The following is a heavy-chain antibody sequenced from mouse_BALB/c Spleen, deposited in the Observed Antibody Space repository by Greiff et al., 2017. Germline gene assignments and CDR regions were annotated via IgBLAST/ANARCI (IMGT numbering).Heavy chain of an antibody. CDR2: ILPGSGST. V-gene: IGHV1-9*01. CDR1: GYTFSSYW. Sequence: VQVVESGAELMKPGASVKISCKATGYTFSSYWIEWVKQRPGHGLEWIGEILPGSGSTNYNEKFKGKATFTADTSSTTAYMQLSSLTSEDSAVYYCARAGDYGYGSGGYFDVWGAGTTVTVSS. J-gene: IGHJ1*01. D-gene: IGHD1-2*01. CDR3: ARAGDYGYGSGGYFDV.